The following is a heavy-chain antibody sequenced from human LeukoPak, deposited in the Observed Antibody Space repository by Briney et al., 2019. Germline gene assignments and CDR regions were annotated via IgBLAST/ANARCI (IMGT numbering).Heavy chain of an antibody. CDR1: GGSFSGYY. CDR2: INHSGST. V-gene: IGHV4-34*01. Sequence: PSETLSLTCAVYGGSFSGYYWSWIRQPPGKGLEWIGEINHSGSTNYNPSLKSRVTISVDTSKNQFSLKLSSVTAADTAVYYCAGGGYYSPFDYWGQGTLVTVSS. J-gene: IGHJ4*02. CDR3: AGGGYYSPFDY. D-gene: IGHD3-22*01.